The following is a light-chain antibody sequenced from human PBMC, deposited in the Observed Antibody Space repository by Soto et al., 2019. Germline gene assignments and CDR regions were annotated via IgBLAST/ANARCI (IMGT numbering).Light chain of an antibody. V-gene: IGKV1-5*01. CDR1: QSVSFW. J-gene: IGKJ1*01. Sequence: DIQMTQSPSTLSASVGDRVTITCRASQSVSFWLAWYQQKPGSAPNLLIYDASKLVSGVPSRFSGSGSGTEFTLTISSLQPDDFATYYCQQYNTCSFGQGTKVEVK. CDR2: DAS. CDR3: QQYNTCS.